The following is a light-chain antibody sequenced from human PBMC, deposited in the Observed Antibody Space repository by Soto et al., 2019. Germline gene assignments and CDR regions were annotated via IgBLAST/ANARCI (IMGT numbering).Light chain of an antibody. J-gene: IGLJ1*01. CDR3: SSYAGSNNYV. Sequence: QSALTQPPSASGSPGQSVTISCTGTSSDVGGYNYVSWYQQHPGKAPKLMIYEFSKRPSGVPDRFSGYKSGNTASLTVSGLQAEDEADYYCSSYAGSNNYVFGTGTKLTVL. CDR1: SSDVGGYNY. CDR2: EFS. V-gene: IGLV2-8*01.